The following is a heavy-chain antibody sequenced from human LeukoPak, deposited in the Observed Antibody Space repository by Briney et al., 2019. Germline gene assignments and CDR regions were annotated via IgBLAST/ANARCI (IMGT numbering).Heavy chain of an antibody. CDR2: IKEGGSEN. D-gene: IGHD3-10*01. CDR3: ARDRMVRALDAFDI. J-gene: IGHJ3*02. CDR1: GFTFSRYW. Sequence: GGSLRLSCVVSGFTFSRYWMSWVRQAPGKGLEWVANIKEGGSENYYVDSVKGRFTISRDDAKNSLYLQMNSLRAEDTALYHCARDRMVRALDAFDIWGQGTMVTVSS. V-gene: IGHV3-7*03.